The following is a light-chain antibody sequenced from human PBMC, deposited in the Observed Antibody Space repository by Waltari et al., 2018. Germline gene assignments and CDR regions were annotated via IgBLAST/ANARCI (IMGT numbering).Light chain of an antibody. J-gene: IGKJ2*01. CDR1: QSVNSY. CDR3: QQRSNWPPGYT. Sequence: EIVLTQSPGTLSLSPGERATLYCRASQSVNSYLAWYQQKPGQAPRLLIYDASNRATGIPARFSGSGSGTDFTLTISSLEPEDFAVYYCQQRSNWPPGYTFGQGTKLEIK. V-gene: IGKV3-11*01. CDR2: DAS.